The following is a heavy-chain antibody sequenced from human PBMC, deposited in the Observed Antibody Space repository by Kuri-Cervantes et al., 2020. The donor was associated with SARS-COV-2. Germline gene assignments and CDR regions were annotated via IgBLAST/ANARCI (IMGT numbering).Heavy chain of an antibody. D-gene: IGHD3-10*01. V-gene: IGHV3-49*04. Sequence: GECLKISCPASGFTFGDYAMSWVRQAPGKGLEWVGFIRSKAYGGTTEYAASVKGRFTISRDDSKSIAYLQMNSLKTEDTAVYYCTRDIYYALLGYYYGMDVWGQGTTVTDSS. J-gene: IGHJ6*02. CDR1: GFTFGDYA. CDR3: TRDIYYALLGYYYGMDV. CDR2: IRSKAYGGTT.